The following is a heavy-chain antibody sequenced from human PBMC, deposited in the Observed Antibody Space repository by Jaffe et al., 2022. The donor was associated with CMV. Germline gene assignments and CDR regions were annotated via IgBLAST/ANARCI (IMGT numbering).Heavy chain of an antibody. CDR2: IYYSGST. CDR3: ARSYGSGSYQFDY. D-gene: IGHD3-10*01. J-gene: IGHJ4*02. V-gene: IGHV4-39*01. CDR1: GGSISSSSYY. Sequence: QLQLQESGPGLVKPSETLSLTCTVSGGSISSSSYYWGWIRQPPGKGLEWIGSIYYSGSTYYNPSLKSRVTISVDTSKNQFSLKLSSVTAADTAVYYCARSYGSGSYQFDYWGQGTLVTVSS.